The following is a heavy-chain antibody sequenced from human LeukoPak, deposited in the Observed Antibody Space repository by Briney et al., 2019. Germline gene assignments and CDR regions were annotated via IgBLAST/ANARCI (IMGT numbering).Heavy chain of an antibody. V-gene: IGHV3-23*01. Sequence: TGGSLRLSCAASGLTFSSYAMSWVRQAPGKGLEWVSGISGSGGTTYYADSVKGRFTISRDNSKNTVYLQMNSLRAEDTAVYYCAKDIEVAGTKFDYWGQGTLVTVSS. CDR2: ISGSGGTT. CDR1: GLTFSSYA. CDR3: AKDIEVAGTKFDY. D-gene: IGHD6-19*01. J-gene: IGHJ4*02.